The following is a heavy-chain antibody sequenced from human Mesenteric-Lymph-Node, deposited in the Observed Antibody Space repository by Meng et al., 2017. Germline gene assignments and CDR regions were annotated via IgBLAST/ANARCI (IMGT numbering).Heavy chain of an antibody. CDR3: ARPIDDSSPDAFDI. J-gene: IGHJ3*02. CDR2: ISYDGSNK. D-gene: IGHD3-9*01. V-gene: IGHV3-30*04. CDR1: GFTFGDYA. Sequence: GESLKISCTASGFTFGDYAMSWFRQAPGKGLEWVAVISYDGSNKYYADSVKGRFTISRDNSKNTLYLQMNSLRAEDTAVYYCARPIDDSSPDAFDIWGQGTMVTVSS.